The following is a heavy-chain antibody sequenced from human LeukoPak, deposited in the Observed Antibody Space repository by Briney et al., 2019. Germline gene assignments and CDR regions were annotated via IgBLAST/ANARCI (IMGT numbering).Heavy chain of an antibody. Sequence: SETLSLTCTVSGDSISSSIYYWGWIRQPPGKGLEWIGSIPYSGSTYYNPSLKSRVTISVDTSKNQFSLKLSSVTAADTAVYYCARCKDYYVSGSYYKTFDYWGQGTLVTVSS. CDR1: GDSISSSIYY. D-gene: IGHD3-10*01. CDR2: IPYSGST. J-gene: IGHJ4*02. V-gene: IGHV4-39*07. CDR3: ARCKDYYVSGSYYKTFDY.